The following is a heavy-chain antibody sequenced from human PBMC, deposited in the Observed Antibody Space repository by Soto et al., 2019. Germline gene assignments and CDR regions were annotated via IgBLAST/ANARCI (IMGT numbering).Heavy chain of an antibody. CDR2: ISGSGGST. Sequence: EVQLLESGGGLVQPGGSLRLSCAASGFTFSSYAMSWVRQAPGKGLEWVSAISGSGGSTYYADSVKGRFTISRDNYKNTLYQQMNSLRDEDTDVYYCARRSSGWYFDYWGQGTLVTVSS. J-gene: IGHJ4*02. D-gene: IGHD6-19*01. V-gene: IGHV3-23*01. CDR3: ARRSSGWYFDY. CDR1: GFTFSSYA.